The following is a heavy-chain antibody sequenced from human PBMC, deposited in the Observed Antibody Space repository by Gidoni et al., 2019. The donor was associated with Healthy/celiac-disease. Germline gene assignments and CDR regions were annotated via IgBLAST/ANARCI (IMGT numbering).Heavy chain of an antibody. CDR1: GFTFSSYE. J-gene: IGHJ4*02. V-gene: IGHV3-48*03. Sequence: EVQLVESGGGLVQPGGSLRLSCAASGFTFSSYEMNWVRQAPGKGLEWVSYISSSGRTIYYADSVKGRFTISRDNAKNSLYLQMNSLRAEDTAVYYCARDRFTMVRGVMDYFDYWGQGTLVTVSS. D-gene: IGHD3-10*01. CDR3: ARDRFTMVRGVMDYFDY. CDR2: ISSSGRTI.